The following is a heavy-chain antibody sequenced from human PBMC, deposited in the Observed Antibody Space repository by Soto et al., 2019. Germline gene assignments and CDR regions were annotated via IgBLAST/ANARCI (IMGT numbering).Heavy chain of an antibody. CDR3: AGGGVAYGDSPIDY. CDR2: IIPILGIA. J-gene: IGHJ4*02. Sequence: QVQLVQSGAEVKKPGSSVKVSCKASGGTFSSYTISWVRQAPGQGLEWMGRIIPILGIANYAQKFQGRVTITADKSTSTAYMELRSLRSEDTAVYYCAGGGVAYGDSPIDYWGQGTLVTVSS. V-gene: IGHV1-69*02. D-gene: IGHD4-17*01. CDR1: GGTFSSYT.